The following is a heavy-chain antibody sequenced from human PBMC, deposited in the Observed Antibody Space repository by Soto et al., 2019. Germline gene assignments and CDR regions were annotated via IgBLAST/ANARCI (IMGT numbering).Heavy chain of an antibody. CDR1: GFTFTNYA. CDR3: AKDFFGDGTGGSCYSGGSDY. CDR2: ISGSGLTT. Sequence: EVQLLDSGGGLVQPGGSLRLSCAASGFTFTNYAMRWVRQAPGKGLEWVSAISGSGLTTYYGNSVKGRFTISRDNSKSTLYLQMNSLRVEDTATYFCAKDFFGDGTGGSCYSGGSDYWGQGTLVTVSS. V-gene: IGHV3-23*01. J-gene: IGHJ4*02. D-gene: IGHD2-8*02.